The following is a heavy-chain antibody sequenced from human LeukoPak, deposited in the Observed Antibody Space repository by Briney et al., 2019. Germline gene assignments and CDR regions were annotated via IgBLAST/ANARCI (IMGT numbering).Heavy chain of an antibody. CDR2: FDPEDGET. CDR3: ATVPNDYGDYGYSFAFDI. V-gene: IGHV1-24*01. D-gene: IGHD4-17*01. J-gene: IGHJ3*02. CDR1: GYTLTELS. Sequence: ASVKVSCKVSGYTLTELSMHWVRQAPGKGLEWMGGFDPEDGETICAQKFQGRVTMTEDTSTDTAYMELSSLRSEDTAVYYCATVPNDYGDYGYSFAFDIWGQGTMVTVSS.